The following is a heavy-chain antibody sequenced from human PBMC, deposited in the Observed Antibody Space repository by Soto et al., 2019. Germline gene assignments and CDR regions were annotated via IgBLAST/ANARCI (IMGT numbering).Heavy chain of an antibody. J-gene: IGHJ4*02. Sequence: SETLSLTCAVYGGSFSGYYSSWIRQPPGKGLEWIGQINHSGSTNYNPSLKSRVTRSVDTSKNQFSLKLSSVTAADTAVYYCARGMGRYYGSGSPWGYWGQGTRGTVSS. CDR2: INHSGST. V-gene: IGHV4-34*01. D-gene: IGHD3-10*01. CDR1: GGSFSGYY. CDR3: ARGMGRYYGSGSPWGY.